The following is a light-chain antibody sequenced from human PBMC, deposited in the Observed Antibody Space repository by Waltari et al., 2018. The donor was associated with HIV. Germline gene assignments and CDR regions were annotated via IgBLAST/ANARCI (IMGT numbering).Light chain of an antibody. CDR1: PSKLRSND. Sequence: SVLTQPPCASGTPGQRFTIPSSGRPSKLRSNDLCWHQPRPGAAPKHPIQRNNQRPSGVPDRFSGSTSGTSASLAISGLRSEDEADYYCVAWDDSLRGVVFGGGTKVAAL. V-gene: IGLV1-47*01. CDR3: VAWDDSLRGVV. J-gene: IGLJ2*01. CDR2: RNN.